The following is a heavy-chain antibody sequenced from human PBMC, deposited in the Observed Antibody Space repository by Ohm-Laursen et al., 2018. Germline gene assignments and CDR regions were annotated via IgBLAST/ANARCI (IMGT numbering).Heavy chain of an antibody. CDR3: ARAEVLRFLEWLSIDAFDI. J-gene: IGHJ3*02. CDR1: GFTFDDYA. D-gene: IGHD3-3*01. CDR2: ISWNSGSI. V-gene: IGHV3-9*01. Sequence: SLRLSCAASGFTFDDYAMHWVRQAPGKGLEWVSGISWNSGSIGYADSVKGRFTISRDNAKNSLYLQMNSLRAEDTAVYYCARAEVLRFLEWLSIDAFDIWGQGTMVTVSS.